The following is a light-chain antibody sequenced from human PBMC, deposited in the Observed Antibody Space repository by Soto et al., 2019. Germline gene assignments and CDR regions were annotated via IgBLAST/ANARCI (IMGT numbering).Light chain of an antibody. CDR3: LSFTMTXTHV. V-gene: IGLV2-14*01. J-gene: IGLJ1*01. Sequence: LSQPASLSGSPGQSITISCTGTSSDIGAYDYVSWFQQHPGKAPKLMISEVNNRPSGVSNRFSGSKSGNTAYLTISGLQVEAEAEYFCLSFTMTXTHVVGRGTTVXV. CDR1: SSDIGAYDY. CDR2: EVN.